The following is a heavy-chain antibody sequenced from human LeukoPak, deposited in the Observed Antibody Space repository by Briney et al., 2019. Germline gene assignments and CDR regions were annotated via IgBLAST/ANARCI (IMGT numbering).Heavy chain of an antibody. CDR2: IYYNGRT. D-gene: IGHD3-10*01. J-gene: IGHJ4*02. CDR1: GFTFSSYA. V-gene: IGHV4-38-2*02. CDR3: ARDPPMVRGVIITSY. Sequence: PGGSLRLSCAASGFTFSSYAMSWVRQAPGKGLEWIGNIYYNGRTYYSPSLKSRGTISVDTSKNQFSLKLSSVTAADTAVYYCARDPPMVRGVIITSYWGQGTLVTVSS.